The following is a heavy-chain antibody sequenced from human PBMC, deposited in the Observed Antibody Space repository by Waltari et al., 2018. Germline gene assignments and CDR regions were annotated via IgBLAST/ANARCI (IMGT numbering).Heavy chain of an antibody. Sequence: QVQLVQSGAEVKKPGSSVKVSCKASGGTFSSYTISWVRQAPGQGLEWMGRIIPILGIANYAQKVQGRVMITADKSTSTAYMELSSLRSEDTAVYYCTTYYYDSSGYYGVDYWGQGTLVTVSS. CDR2: IIPILGIA. CDR1: GGTFSSYT. J-gene: IGHJ4*02. CDR3: TTYYYDSSGYYGVDY. V-gene: IGHV1-69*02. D-gene: IGHD3-22*01.